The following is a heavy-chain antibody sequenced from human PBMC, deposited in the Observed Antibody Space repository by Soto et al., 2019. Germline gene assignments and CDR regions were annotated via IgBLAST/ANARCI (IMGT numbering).Heavy chain of an antibody. D-gene: IGHD6-6*01. V-gene: IGHV3-33*01. CDR1: GFTFRSYG. J-gene: IGHJ5*02. CDR2: IWYDGSNK. CDR3: AGDNPPYSSSSSGWFDP. Sequence: GGSLRLSCAASGFTFRSYGMHWVRQAPGKGLEWVALIWYDGSNKYYADSVKGRFAISRDNSKNTLYLQMNSLRAEDTAVYYCAGDNPPYSSSSSGWFDPWGQGTLVTVSS.